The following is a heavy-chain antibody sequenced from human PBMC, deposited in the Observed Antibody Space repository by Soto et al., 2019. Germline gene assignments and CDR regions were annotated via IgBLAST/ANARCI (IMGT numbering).Heavy chain of an antibody. Sequence: GGSLRLSCAASGFIFSDHYMSWVRQAPGKGLEWVSYISKSGTTIYYADSVKGRFTISRDNAKNSLYLQINSLRAEDTAVYYCARDYHSDGYYLFDSWGQGTLVTVSS. V-gene: IGHV3-11*01. CDR1: GFIFSDHY. CDR2: ISKSGTTI. J-gene: IGHJ4*02. D-gene: IGHD3-22*01. CDR3: ARDYHSDGYYLFDS.